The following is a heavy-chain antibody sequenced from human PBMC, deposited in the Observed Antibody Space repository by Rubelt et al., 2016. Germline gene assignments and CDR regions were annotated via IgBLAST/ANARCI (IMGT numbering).Heavy chain of an antibody. CDR3: ARSRIVLVPGFDY. CDR2: INHSGSA. J-gene: IGHJ4*02. Sequence: QVQLQQWGAGLLKPSETLSLTCAVYGGSSSAYYWSWIRQTPGKGLEWIGEINHSGSANYSPSLKSRVTISVDTSKNQFSLKLSSVTAADTAVYYCARSRIVLVPGFDYWGQGTLVTVSS. V-gene: IGHV4-34*01. D-gene: IGHD2-2*01. CDR1: GGSSSAYY.